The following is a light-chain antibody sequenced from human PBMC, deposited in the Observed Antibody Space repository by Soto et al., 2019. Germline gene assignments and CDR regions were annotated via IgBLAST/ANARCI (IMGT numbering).Light chain of an antibody. Sequence: NVLTQSPGTLSLSPGERATLSCRAGQRVDSNFLAWYQQKPGQAPSLVIYGASVRATGILDRFSGSGSGTDFTLTIGRLEPEDFGVYYCQLYGSLLWTFRQGTKVEI. CDR3: QLYGSLLWT. V-gene: IGKV3-20*01. CDR1: QRVDSNF. J-gene: IGKJ1*01. CDR2: GAS.